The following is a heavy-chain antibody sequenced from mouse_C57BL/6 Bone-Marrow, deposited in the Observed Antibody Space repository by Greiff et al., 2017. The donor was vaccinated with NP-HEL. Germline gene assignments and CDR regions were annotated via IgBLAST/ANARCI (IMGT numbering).Heavy chain of an antibody. CDR1: GYTFTDHS. J-gene: IGHJ3*01. Sequence: LVESDAELVKPGASVKISCKASGYTFTDHSIHWMKQRPEQGLEWIGYIYPRDGSTKYNEKFKGKATLTADKSSSTAYMQLNSLTSEDSAVYFCARENYDYDWFAYWGQGTLVTVYA. CDR2: IYPRDGST. V-gene: IGHV1-78*01. CDR3: ARENYDYDWFAY. D-gene: IGHD2-4*01.